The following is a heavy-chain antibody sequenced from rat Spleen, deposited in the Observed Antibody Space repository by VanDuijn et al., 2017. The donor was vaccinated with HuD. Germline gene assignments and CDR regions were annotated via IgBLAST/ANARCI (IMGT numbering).Heavy chain of an antibody. J-gene: IGHJ4*01. D-gene: IGHD1-9*01. Sequence: QVQLKESGPGLVQPSQTLSLTCTVSGFSLIRYNVHWVRQPPGKGLEWMGVIWTGGSTDYNSALKSRLSISRDTSKSQVFLKMNSLQPEDTGTYYCARQTYYGYYYVMDAWGQGASVTVSS. V-gene: IGHV2-30*01. CDR1: GFSLIRYN. CDR3: ARQTYYGYYYVMDA. CDR2: IWTGGST.